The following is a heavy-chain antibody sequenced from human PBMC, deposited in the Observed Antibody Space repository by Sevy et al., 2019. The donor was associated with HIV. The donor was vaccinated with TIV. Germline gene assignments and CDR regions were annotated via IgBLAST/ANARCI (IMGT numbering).Heavy chain of an antibody. J-gene: IGHJ2*01. D-gene: IGHD1-26*01. CDR2: ISSSSTTK. CDR3: AREVGGGGFYWYFDL. CDR1: EFTFSNYN. Sequence: GGSLRLSCAASEFTFSNYNMNWVRQAPGKGLEWVSYISSSSTTKYYADSVKGRFTVSRDNARNSLYLQMNSLRDEDTAIYYCAREVGGGGFYWYFDLWGRGTLVTVSS. V-gene: IGHV3-48*02.